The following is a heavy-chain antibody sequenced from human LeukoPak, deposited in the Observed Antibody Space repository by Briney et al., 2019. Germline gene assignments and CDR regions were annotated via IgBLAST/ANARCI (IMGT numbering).Heavy chain of an antibody. CDR1: GYTFTSYD. J-gene: IGHJ4*02. Sequence: ASVKVSCKASGYTFTSYDINWVRQATGQGLEWMGWMNPNSGNTGYAQKFQGRVTMTRNTSISTAYMELSSLRSEDTAVYYCASTYYDILTGYYSHDYWGQGTLVTVSS. V-gene: IGHV1-8*01. CDR2: MNPNSGNT. D-gene: IGHD3-9*01. CDR3: ASTYYDILTGYYSHDY.